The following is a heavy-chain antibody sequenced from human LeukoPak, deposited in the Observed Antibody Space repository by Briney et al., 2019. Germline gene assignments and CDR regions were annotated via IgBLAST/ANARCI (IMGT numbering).Heavy chain of an antibody. CDR3: ARDGDSGSYIDY. D-gene: IGHD1-26*01. J-gene: IGHJ4*02. V-gene: IGHV4-4*07. CDR2: IYTSGST. CDR1: GGSISSYY. Sequence: SETLSLTCTVSGGSISSYYWSWIRQPAGKGLEWIGRIYTSGSTNYNPSLKSRVTMSVDTSKNQFSLKLSSVTAAGTAVYYCARDGDSGSYIDYWGQRTLVTVSS.